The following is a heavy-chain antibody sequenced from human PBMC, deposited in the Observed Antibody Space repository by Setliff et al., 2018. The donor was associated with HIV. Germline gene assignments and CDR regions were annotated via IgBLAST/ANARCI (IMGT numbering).Heavy chain of an antibody. CDR2: ISDSGGSP. Sequence: GGSLRLSCAASGFTFSSYAMSWVRQAPGKGLEWVSAISDSGGSPYYADSVKGRFTISRDNSKNALYLQMNSLRAEDTAIYYCAKENGIDSYFHYWGQGTLVTVSS. V-gene: IGHV3-23*01. CDR1: GFTFSSYA. D-gene: IGHD1-26*01. CDR3: AKENGIDSYFHY. J-gene: IGHJ4*02.